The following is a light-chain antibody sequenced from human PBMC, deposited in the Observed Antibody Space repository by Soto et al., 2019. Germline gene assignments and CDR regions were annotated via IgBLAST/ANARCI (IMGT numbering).Light chain of an antibody. CDR3: SSFRSTSTLYV. V-gene: IGLV2-14*01. J-gene: IGLJ1*01. CDR2: DVS. Sequence: QSVLTQPASVSGSPGQSITISCTGTSSDVGAYNYVPWYQQHPGKAPKLMIYDVSNRPSGVSNRFSGSKSGNTASLTISGFQAEDEADYYCSSFRSTSTLYVFGTGTKLTVL. CDR1: SSDVGAYNY.